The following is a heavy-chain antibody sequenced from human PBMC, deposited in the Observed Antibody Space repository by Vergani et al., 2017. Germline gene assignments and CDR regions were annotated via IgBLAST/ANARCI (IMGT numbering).Heavy chain of an antibody. Sequence: VQLVESGGGLVQPGGSLRLSCAASGFTFSSYAMSWVRQAPGKGLEWVSAISGSGGSTYYADSVKGRFTISRDNSKNTLYLQMNSLRAEDTALYYCAKDRSYYYGSGSYDAFDIWGQGTMVTVSS. CDR1: GFTFSSYA. V-gene: IGHV3-23*04. CDR3: AKDRSYYYGSGSYDAFDI. J-gene: IGHJ3*02. CDR2: ISGSGGST. D-gene: IGHD3-10*01.